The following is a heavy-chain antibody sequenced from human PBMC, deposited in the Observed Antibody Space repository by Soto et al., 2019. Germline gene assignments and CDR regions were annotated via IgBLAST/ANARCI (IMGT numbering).Heavy chain of an antibody. J-gene: IGHJ4*02. D-gene: IGHD5-18*01. CDR1: GFTFSSYG. V-gene: IGHV3-33*01. CDR3: ARGDVDTAMVSGY. CDR2: IWYDGSNK. Sequence: QVQLVESGGGVVQPGRSLRLSCAASGFTFSSYGMHWVRQAPGKGLESVAVIWYDGSNKYYADSVKGRFTISRDNSKNTLYLQMNSLRAEDTAVYYCARGDVDTAMVSGYWGQGTLVTVSS.